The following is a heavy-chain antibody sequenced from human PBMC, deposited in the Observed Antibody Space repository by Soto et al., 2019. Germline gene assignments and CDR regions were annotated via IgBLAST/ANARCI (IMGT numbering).Heavy chain of an antibody. J-gene: IGHJ4*02. CDR3: AKVAGTTIDY. CDR2: ISGSGGST. V-gene: IGHV3-23*01. D-gene: IGHD2-15*01. CDR1: GFTFSSYG. Sequence: EVQLLESGGGLVQPGGSLRLSCAASGFTFSSYGMSWVRQAPGKGLEWVSAISGSGGSTNYADSVKGRFTISRDNSKNAVNLQMNSLRAEDTAVYYCAKVAGTTIDYWGQGTLVTVSS.